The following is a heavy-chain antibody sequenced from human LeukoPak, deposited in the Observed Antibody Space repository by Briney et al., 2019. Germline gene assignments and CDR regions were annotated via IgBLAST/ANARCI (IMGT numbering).Heavy chain of an antibody. CDR2: IIPIFGTA. J-gene: IGHJ6*03. Sequence: SVKVSCKASGGTFSSYAISWVRQAPGQGLEWMGRIIPIFGTANYAQKFQGRVTITTDESTSTAYMELSSLRSEDTAVYYCASQAIDYDILTGYKNYYYYMDVWGKGTTVTVSS. V-gene: IGHV1-69*05. D-gene: IGHD3-9*01. CDR1: GGTFSSYA. CDR3: ASQAIDYDILTGYKNYYYYMDV.